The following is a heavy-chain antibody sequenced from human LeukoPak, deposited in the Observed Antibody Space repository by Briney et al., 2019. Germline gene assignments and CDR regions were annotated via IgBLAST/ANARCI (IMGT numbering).Heavy chain of an antibody. CDR1: GFTFSSYW. D-gene: IGHD1-26*01. V-gene: IGHV3-74*01. J-gene: IGHJ4*02. Sequence: GGSLRLSCAASGFTFSSYWMHWVRQAPGKGLVWVSRINSDGSSTSYADSVKGRFTISRDNAKNTLYLQMNSLRAEDTAVYYCAKDSGSYRYYFDYWGQGTVVTISS. CDR2: INSDGSST. CDR3: AKDSGSYRYYFDY.